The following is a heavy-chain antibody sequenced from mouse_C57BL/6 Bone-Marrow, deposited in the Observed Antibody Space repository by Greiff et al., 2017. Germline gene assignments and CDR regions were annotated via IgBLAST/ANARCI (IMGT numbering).Heavy chain of an antibody. Sequence: DVKLVESGGGLVKPGGSLKLSCAASGFTFSDYGMHWVRQAPEKGLEWVAYISSGSGTIYYADTVKGRFTISRDNAKNTLFLQMTSLRSEDTAMYYCARRSGYYAMDYWGQGTSVTVSS. CDR1: GFTFSDYG. CDR3: ARRSGYYAMDY. CDR2: ISSGSGTI. V-gene: IGHV5-17*01. J-gene: IGHJ4*01.